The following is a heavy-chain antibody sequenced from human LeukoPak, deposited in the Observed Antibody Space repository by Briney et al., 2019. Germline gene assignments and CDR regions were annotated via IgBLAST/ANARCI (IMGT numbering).Heavy chain of an antibody. CDR3: ARGGINWFDP. J-gene: IGHJ5*02. CDR2: IYYTGNT. V-gene: IGHV4-59*01. Sequence: AETLSLTCTVSGASISRYYWSWIRQPPGKGLEWVGYIYYTGNTTYRPSLKSRVTISLDTSKRQFSLKLTSLTAADTAVYYCARGGINWFDPWGQGTLVTVSS. CDR1: GASISRYY.